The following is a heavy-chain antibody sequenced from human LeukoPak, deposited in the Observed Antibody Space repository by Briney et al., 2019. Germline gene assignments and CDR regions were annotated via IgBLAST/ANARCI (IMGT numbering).Heavy chain of an antibody. D-gene: IGHD4-17*01. J-gene: IGHJ4*02. CDR1: GYSISSGYY. CDR2: IYHSGST. Sequence: TSETLSLTCAVSGYSISSGYYWGWIRQPPGKGLEWIGSIYHSGSTYYNPSLKSRVTISVDTSKNQFSLKLSSVTAADTAVYYCARTSLYGANFDYWGQGTLVTVSS. CDR3: ARTSLYGANFDY. V-gene: IGHV4-38-2*01.